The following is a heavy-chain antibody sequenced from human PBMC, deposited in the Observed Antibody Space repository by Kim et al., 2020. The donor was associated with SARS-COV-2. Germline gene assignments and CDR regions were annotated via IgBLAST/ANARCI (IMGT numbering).Heavy chain of an antibody. J-gene: IGHJ4*02. D-gene: IGHD3-22*01. CDR2: IWYDGSNK. CDR1: GFTFSNYG. Sequence: GGSLRLSCAASGFTFSNYGMHWVRQAPGKGLEWVVVIWYDGSNKFYADSVKGRFTISRDNSKNTLYLQMNSLRAEDTAVYYCAKPRVGYYDSSGYFDYWGQGTLVTVSS. V-gene: IGHV3-33*06. CDR3: AKPRVGYYDSSGYFDY.